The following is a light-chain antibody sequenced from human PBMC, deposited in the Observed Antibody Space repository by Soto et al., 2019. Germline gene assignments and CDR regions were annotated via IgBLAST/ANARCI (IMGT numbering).Light chain of an antibody. J-gene: IGLJ2*01. V-gene: IGLV1-51*01. CDR1: SSNIGSDF. CDR3: GTWDASLSALV. CDR2: DNY. Sequence: QSVLTQPPSVSAAPGQKVTISCSGSSSNIGSDFVSWYRQLPGTAPKLLIYDNYKRPSGIPDRFSGSKSGTSATLGITGLQTGDEADYYCGTWDASLSALVFGGGTKVTVL.